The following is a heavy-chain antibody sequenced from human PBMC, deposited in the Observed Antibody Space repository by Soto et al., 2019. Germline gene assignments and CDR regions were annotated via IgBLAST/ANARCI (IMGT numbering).Heavy chain of an antibody. Sequence: EVQLLESGGGLVQPGGSLRLSCAASGFTFSNYAVTWVRQAPGKGLEWVSTISGSGGSTYYADSVKGRFTISRDNSKNTGYLQMNSLRAEDTAVYYCAKDEGSSWYEIDCWGQGTLVTVSS. CDR2: ISGSGGST. D-gene: IGHD6-13*01. CDR1: GFTFSNYA. CDR3: AKDEGSSWYEIDC. V-gene: IGHV3-23*01. J-gene: IGHJ4*02.